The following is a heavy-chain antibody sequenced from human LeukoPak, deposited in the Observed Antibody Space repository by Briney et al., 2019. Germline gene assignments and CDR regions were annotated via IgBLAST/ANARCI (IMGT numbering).Heavy chain of an antibody. V-gene: IGHV1-2*02. CDR1: GYTFTGYY. D-gene: IGHD2-15*01. J-gene: IGHJ6*03. Sequence: GASVKVSCKASGYTFTGYYMHWVRQAPGQGLEWVGWINPNSGGTNYAQKFQGRVTMTRDTSISTAYMELSRLRSDDTAVYYCARGGRILWCSGNYCYYMDVWGKGTTVTVSS. CDR2: INPNSGGT. CDR3: ARGGRILWCSGNYCYYMDV.